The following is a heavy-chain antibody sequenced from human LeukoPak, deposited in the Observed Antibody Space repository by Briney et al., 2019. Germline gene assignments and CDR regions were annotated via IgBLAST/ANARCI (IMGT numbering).Heavy chain of an antibody. CDR3: AREKPGYNSGWSWDKRKKTYFDY. D-gene: IGHD6-19*01. Sequence: SETLSLTCAVYGGSFSGYYWSWIRQPPGKGLEWIGEINHSGSTNYNPSLKSRVTISVDASKNQFSLKLNSVTAADTAVYYCAREKPGYNSGWSWDKRKKTYFDYWGQGTLVTVSS. CDR1: GGSFSGYY. J-gene: IGHJ4*02. V-gene: IGHV4-34*01. CDR2: INHSGST.